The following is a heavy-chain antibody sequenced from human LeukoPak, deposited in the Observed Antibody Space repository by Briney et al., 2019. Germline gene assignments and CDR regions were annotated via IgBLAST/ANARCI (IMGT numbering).Heavy chain of an antibody. CDR2: IYSGGST. CDR1: GFTVSSNY. V-gene: IGHV3-53*01. D-gene: IGHD3-22*01. CDR3: AREGEDYYDSSGYYFDY. Sequence: GGFLRLSCAASGFTVSSNYMSWVRQAPGKGLEWASVIYSGGSTYYADSVKGRFTISRDNSKNTLYLQMNSLRAEDTAVYYCAREGEDYYDSSGYYFDYWGQGTLVTVSS. J-gene: IGHJ4*02.